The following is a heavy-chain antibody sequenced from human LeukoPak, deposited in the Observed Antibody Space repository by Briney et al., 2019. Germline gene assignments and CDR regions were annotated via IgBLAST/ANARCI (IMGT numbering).Heavy chain of an antibody. Sequence: PSETLSLTCTVSSGSISSYYWSWIRQPAGKGLEWIGRIYTSGSTNYNPSLKSRVTMSVDTSKNQFSLKLSSVTAADTAVYYCARCKRGYCSSTSCYLMYYFDYWGQGTLVTVSS. V-gene: IGHV4-4*07. J-gene: IGHJ4*02. CDR3: ARCKRGYCSSTSCYLMYYFDY. D-gene: IGHD2-2*01. CDR2: IYTSGST. CDR1: SGSISSYY.